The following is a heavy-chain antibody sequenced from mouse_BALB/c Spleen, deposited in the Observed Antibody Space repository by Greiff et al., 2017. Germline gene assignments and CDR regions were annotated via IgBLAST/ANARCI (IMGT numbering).Heavy chain of an antibody. Sequence: VQLQQSGAELVKPGASVKLSCTASGFNIKDTYMHWVKQRPEQGLEWIGRIDPANGNTKYDPKFQGKATITADTSSNTAYLQLSSLTSEDTAVYYGASGRGYYFDDWGQGTTLTVSS. V-gene: IGHV14-3*02. CDR1: GFNIKDTY. CDR3: ASGRGYYFDD. J-gene: IGHJ2*01. CDR2: IDPANGNT.